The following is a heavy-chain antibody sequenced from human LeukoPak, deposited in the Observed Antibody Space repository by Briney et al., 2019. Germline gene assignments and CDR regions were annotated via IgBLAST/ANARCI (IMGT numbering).Heavy chain of an antibody. CDR1: GYTFTRHG. D-gene: IGHD6-6*01. Sequence: GASVKVSCKASGYTFTRHGISWVRQAPGQGLEWIGWISAYNGNTNYAQKLQGRATMTTDTSTSTAYMELRSLRSDDTAVYYCARDAATAARPDFDCWGQGTLVTVSS. J-gene: IGHJ4*02. V-gene: IGHV1-18*01. CDR2: ISAYNGNT. CDR3: ARDAATAARPDFDC.